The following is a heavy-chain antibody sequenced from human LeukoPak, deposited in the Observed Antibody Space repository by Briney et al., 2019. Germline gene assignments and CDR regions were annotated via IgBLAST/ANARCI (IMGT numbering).Heavy chain of an antibody. CDR3: ARKSASGNYPLDY. CDR1: GFTFSNYW. CDR2: IDSDESGS. D-gene: IGHD3-10*01. J-gene: IGHJ4*02. Sequence: GGSLRLSCAASGFTFSNYWMHWVRQAPGKGLVWVSRIDSDESGSNYADSVKGRFTISRDNAKNTVFLQMSSLRAEDTALYYCARKSASGNYPLDYWGQGTLVTVSS. V-gene: IGHV3-74*01.